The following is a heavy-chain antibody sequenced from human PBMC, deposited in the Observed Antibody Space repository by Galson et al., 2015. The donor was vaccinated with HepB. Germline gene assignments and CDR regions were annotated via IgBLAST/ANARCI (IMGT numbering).Heavy chain of an antibody. Sequence: SVKVSCKASGYTFTSYGISWVRQAPGQGLEWMGWISAYNGNTNYAQKLQGRVTMTTDTSTSTAYMELRSLRSDDTAVYYCARYYDFWSGYPYFDYWGQGTLVTVSS. V-gene: IGHV1-18*04. CDR3: ARYYDFWSGYPYFDY. CDR1: GYTFTSYG. CDR2: ISAYNGNT. D-gene: IGHD3-3*01. J-gene: IGHJ4*02.